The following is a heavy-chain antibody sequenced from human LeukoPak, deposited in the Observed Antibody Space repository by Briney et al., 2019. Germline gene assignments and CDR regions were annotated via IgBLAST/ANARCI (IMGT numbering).Heavy chain of an antibody. J-gene: IGHJ5*02. CDR3: AREGYDYVWGSYRYYNWFDP. CDR1: GYTFTSYA. CDR2: INAGNGNT. D-gene: IGHD3-16*02. V-gene: IGHV1-3*01. Sequence: ASVKVSRKASGYTFTSYAMHWVRQAPGQRLEWMGWINAGNGNTKYSQKFQGRVTITRDTSASTAYMELSSLRSEDTAVYYCAREGYDYVWGSYRYYNWFDPWGQGTLVTVSS.